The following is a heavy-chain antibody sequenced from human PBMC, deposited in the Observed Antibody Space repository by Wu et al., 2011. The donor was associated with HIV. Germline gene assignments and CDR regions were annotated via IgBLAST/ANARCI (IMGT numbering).Heavy chain of an antibody. V-gene: IGHV1-69*14. CDR1: GGSFSSYA. CDR2: IIPIFNTA. Sequence: QVQVVQSGAEVKKPGSSVKVSCKASGGSFSSYAVSWVRLAPGQGLEWMGRIIPIFNTANYAQNFQSRLTLTADKSTSTAYMELSSLRSEDTAVYYCATDPTIVGEGWGQGTRVTVSS. D-gene: IGHD2/OR15-2a*01. J-gene: IGHJ1*01. CDR3: ATDPTIVGEG.